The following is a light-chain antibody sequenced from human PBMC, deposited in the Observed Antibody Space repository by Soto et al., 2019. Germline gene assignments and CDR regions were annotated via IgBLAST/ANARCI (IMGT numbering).Light chain of an antibody. V-gene: IGLV2-14*01. CDR2: EVS. Sequence: QSALTQPASVSGSPGQSITISCTGTSSDVGGYNYVSWYQQHPGTAPKLMIYEVSNRPSGVSNRFSGSKSGNTASLTISGLQAEDEADYSCSSYTSSSIDYVFGTGTKLTVL. J-gene: IGLJ1*01. CDR3: SSYTSSSIDYV. CDR1: SSDVGGYNY.